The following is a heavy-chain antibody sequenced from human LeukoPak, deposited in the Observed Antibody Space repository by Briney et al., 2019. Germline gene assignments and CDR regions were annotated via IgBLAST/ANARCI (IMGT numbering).Heavy chain of an antibody. V-gene: IGHV3-9*03. D-gene: IGHD4-23*01. CDR1: GFTFDDYA. CDR2: ISWNSGRI. CDR3: AKAIGKSVYYYMHV. Sequence: PGGSLRLSCAASGFTFDDYAMHWVRQAPGKGLEWVSGISWNSGRIGYADSVKGRFTISRDNAKNSLYLQMNSLRAEDMALYYCAKAIGKSVYYYMHVWGKGTTVTVSS. J-gene: IGHJ6*03.